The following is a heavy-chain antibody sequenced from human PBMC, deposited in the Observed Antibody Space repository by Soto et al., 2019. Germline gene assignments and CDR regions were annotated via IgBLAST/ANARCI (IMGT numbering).Heavy chain of an antibody. V-gene: IGHV3-30*18. CDR1: GFTFSSYG. CDR2: ISYDGSNK. J-gene: IGHJ6*02. CDR3: AKDFRGSGWYYYYGMDV. Sequence: GGSLRLSCAASGFTFSSYGMHWVRQAPGKGLEWVAVISYDGSNKYYADSVKGRFTISRDNSKNTLYLQMNSLRAEDTAVYYWAKDFRGSGWYYYYGMDVWGQGTTVTVSS. D-gene: IGHD6-19*01.